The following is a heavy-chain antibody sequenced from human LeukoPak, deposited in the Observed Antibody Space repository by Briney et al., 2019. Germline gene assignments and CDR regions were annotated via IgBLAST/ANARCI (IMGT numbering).Heavy chain of an antibody. CDR1: GYTFTGYY. D-gene: IGHD6-13*01. CDR2: INPNSGGK. J-gene: IGHJ4*02. Sequence: ASVKVSCKASGYTFTGYYMHWVRQAPGQGLEWMGRINPNSGGKNYAQKFQGRVTMTRDTSISTAYMELSRLRSDDTAVYYCARVLTPFIAAAGTGDYWGQGTLVTVSS. CDR3: ARVLTPFIAAAGTGDY. V-gene: IGHV1-2*06.